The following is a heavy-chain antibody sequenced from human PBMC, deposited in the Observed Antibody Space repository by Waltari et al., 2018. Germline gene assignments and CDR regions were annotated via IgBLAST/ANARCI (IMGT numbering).Heavy chain of an antibody. D-gene: IGHD2-21*02. CDR1: GGSISGFY. V-gene: IGHV4-59*01. J-gene: IGHJ5*02. Sequence: QVQLQESGPSLLKPSETLSLICTVSGGSISGFYWSWVRQPPGKGLDWIGYIYYTGSTNINPSLKSRVTMSVDTSKNQFSLKLSSVTAADTAFYYCARGGGGDWEWFDPWGQGTLDTVSS. CDR2: IYYTGST. CDR3: ARGGGGDWEWFDP.